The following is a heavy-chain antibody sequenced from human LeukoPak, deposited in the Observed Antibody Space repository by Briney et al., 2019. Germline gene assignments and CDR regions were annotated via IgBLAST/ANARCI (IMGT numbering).Heavy chain of an antibody. CDR1: GFTFSSYA. J-gene: IGHJ3*02. D-gene: IGHD2-2*01. Sequence: PGGSLRLSCAASGFTFSSYAMSWVRQAPGKGLEWVSAISGSGGSTYYADSVKGRFTISRDNSKNTLYLQMNSLRAEDTAVYYCAKDLEDIVVVPADSGDAFDIWGQGTMVTVSS. CDR2: ISGSGGST. CDR3: AKDLEDIVVVPADSGDAFDI. V-gene: IGHV3-23*01.